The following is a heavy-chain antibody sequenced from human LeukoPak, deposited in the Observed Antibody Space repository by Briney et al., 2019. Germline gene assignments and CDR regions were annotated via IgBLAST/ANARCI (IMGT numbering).Heavy chain of an antibody. CDR2: IYYSGCT. Sequence: PSETLSLTCTVSGGSISSSSYYWGWIRQPPGKGLEWIGSIYYSGCTYYNPSLKSRVTISVDTSKNQFSLKLSSVTAADTAVYYCARRGPYYYDSSGYSRFDPWGQGTLVTVSS. J-gene: IGHJ5*02. D-gene: IGHD3-22*01. V-gene: IGHV4-39*01. CDR3: ARRGPYYYDSSGYSRFDP. CDR1: GGSISSSSYY.